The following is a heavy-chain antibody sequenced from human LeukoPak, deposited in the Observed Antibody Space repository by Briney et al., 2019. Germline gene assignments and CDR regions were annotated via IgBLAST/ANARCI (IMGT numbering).Heavy chain of an antibody. Sequence: ASVKVSCKASGYTFTSYGISWVRQAPGQGLEWMGWISAYNGNTNYAQKLQGRVTMTTDTSTSTAYMELRSLRSDDTAVYYCARDPDSSGWTNYYYYMDVWGKGTTVTVSS. CDR3: ARDPDSSGWTNYYYYMDV. V-gene: IGHV1-18*01. CDR1: GYTFTSYG. CDR2: ISAYNGNT. D-gene: IGHD6-19*01. J-gene: IGHJ6*03.